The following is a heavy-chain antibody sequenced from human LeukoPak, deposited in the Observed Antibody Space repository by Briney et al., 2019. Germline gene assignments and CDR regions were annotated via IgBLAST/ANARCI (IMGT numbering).Heavy chain of an antibody. CDR2: ISGYNGDT. CDR1: GYTFTSYG. D-gene: IGHD3-3*01. J-gene: IGHJ3*02. V-gene: IGHV1-18*01. Sequence: ASVKVSCKTSGYTFTSYGISWVRQAPGQGLEWMGWISGYNGDTNYAQRLQDRVTMTTDTSTSTAYLELRSLRSDDTAVYYCARESRFLEWLIWGQGTMVTVSS. CDR3: ARESRFLEWLI.